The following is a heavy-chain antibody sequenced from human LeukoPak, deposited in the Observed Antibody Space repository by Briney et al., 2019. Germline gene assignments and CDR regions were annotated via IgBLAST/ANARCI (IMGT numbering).Heavy chain of an antibody. D-gene: IGHD2/OR15-2a*01. CDR1: GFTFITYA. Sequence: GGSLRLSCAASGFTFITYAMTWVRQAPGKGLEWVSAISGSGGSTYYADSVKGRFTISRDNSKNTLYLQMNSLRAEDTAVYYCAKDSIGFDYWGQGTLVTVSS. V-gene: IGHV3-23*01. J-gene: IGHJ4*02. CDR2: ISGSGGST. CDR3: AKDSIGFDY.